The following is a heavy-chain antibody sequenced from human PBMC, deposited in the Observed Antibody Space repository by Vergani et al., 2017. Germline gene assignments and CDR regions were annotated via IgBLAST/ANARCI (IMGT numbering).Heavy chain of an antibody. D-gene: IGHD1-26*01. CDR1: GFTFSSYS. CDR2: ISSSSSTI. V-gene: IGHV3-48*01. J-gene: IGHJ4*02. Sequence: EVQLVESGGGLVQPGGSLRLSCAASGFTFSSYSMNWVRQAPGKGLEWVSYISSSSSTIYYADSVKGCFTISRDNAKNSLYLQRNSLRAEDTAVYYCARLLIVGATGDYGGQGTLVTVSS. CDR3: ARLLIVGATGDY.